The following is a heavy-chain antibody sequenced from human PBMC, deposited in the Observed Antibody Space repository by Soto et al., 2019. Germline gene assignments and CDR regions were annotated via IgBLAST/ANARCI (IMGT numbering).Heavy chain of an antibody. V-gene: IGHV3-23*01. CDR3: AKVSSTAVAGTYAFDI. Sequence: EVQLLESGGGLVQPGGSLRLSCAASGFTFGTNVMSWVRQAPGKGLEWVSGVSGVGITTYYADFVKGRFTISRDNSKNTLYLQMSSLRAEDTAVYYCAKVSSTAVAGTYAFDIWDQGTMVIVSS. CDR1: GFTFGTNV. CDR2: VSGVGITT. J-gene: IGHJ3*02. D-gene: IGHD6-19*01.